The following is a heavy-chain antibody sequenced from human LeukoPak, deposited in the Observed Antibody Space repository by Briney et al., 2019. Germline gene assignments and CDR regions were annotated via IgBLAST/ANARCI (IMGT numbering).Heavy chain of an antibody. Sequence: GGSLRLSCAASGFTFSSYAMSWVRQAPGKGLEWVSAISGSGGSTYYADSVKGPFTISRDKSKNTLYLQMNSLRAEDTAVYYCAKEENYDILTGPDYFDYWGQGTLVSVSS. CDR3: AKEENYDILTGPDYFDY. D-gene: IGHD3-9*01. CDR2: ISGSGGST. CDR1: GFTFSSYA. V-gene: IGHV3-23*01. J-gene: IGHJ4*02.